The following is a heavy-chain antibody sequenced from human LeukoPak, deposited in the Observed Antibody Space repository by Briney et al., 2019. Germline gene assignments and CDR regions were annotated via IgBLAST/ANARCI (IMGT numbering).Heavy chain of an antibody. CDR3: AKDWTWDIVVEGDY. CDR2: ISGSGGST. Sequence: GGSLRLSCAASGFTFSSYSMNWVRQAPGKGLEWVSAISGSGGSTYYADSVKGRFTISRDNSKNTLYLQMNSLRAEDTAVYYCAKDWTWDIVVEGDYWGQGTLVTVSS. CDR1: GFTFSSYS. D-gene: IGHD2-2*01. J-gene: IGHJ4*02. V-gene: IGHV3-23*01.